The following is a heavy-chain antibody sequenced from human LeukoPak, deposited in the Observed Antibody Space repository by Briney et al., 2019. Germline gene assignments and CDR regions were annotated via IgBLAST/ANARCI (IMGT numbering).Heavy chain of an antibody. V-gene: IGHV4-31*03. CDR1: GGSISSGGYY. J-gene: IGHJ6*02. Sequence: NPSQTLSLTCTVSGGSISSGGYYWSWIRQHPGKGLEWIGYIYYSGSTYYNPSLKSRVTISVDTSKNQFSLRLTSVTAADAAVYYCARAGNFGSPSWGLYDHFYYGLDVWGQGTTVTVSS. D-gene: IGHD3-3*02. CDR2: IYYSGST. CDR3: ARAGNFGSPSWGLYDHFYYGLDV.